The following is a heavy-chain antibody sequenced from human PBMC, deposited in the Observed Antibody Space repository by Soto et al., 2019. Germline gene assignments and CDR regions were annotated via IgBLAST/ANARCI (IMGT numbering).Heavy chain of an antibody. V-gene: IGHV4-59*01. D-gene: IGHD6-19*01. CDR1: GGSISSYY. J-gene: IGHJ4*02. Sequence: SETLSLTCTVSGGSISSYYWSWIRQPPGKGLEWIGYIYYSGSTNYNPSLKSRVTISVDTSKNQFSLKLSSVTAADTAVYYCARWVAVAGTGTFDYWGQGTLVTVSS. CDR3: ARWVAVAGTGTFDY. CDR2: IYYSGST.